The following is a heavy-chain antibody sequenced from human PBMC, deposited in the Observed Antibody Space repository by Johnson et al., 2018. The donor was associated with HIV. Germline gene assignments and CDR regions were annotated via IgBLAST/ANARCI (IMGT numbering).Heavy chain of an antibody. Sequence: VQLVESGGGVVQPGGSLRLSCAASGFTFSNYVMNWVRQAPGKGLEWVSAISGSGGSTYYADSVKGRFTISRDNSKNTLYLQMNSLRAEDTAVYYCARDQGWGDAFDIWGQGTMVTVSS. J-gene: IGHJ3*02. CDR2: ISGSGGST. CDR3: ARDQGWGDAFDI. D-gene: IGHD3-16*01. CDR1: GFTFSNYV. V-gene: IGHV3-23*04.